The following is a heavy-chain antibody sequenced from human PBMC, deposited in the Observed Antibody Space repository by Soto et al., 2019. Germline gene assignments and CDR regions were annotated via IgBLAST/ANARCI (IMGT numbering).Heavy chain of an antibody. CDR3: ARDHGSSWPPTYYYYGMDV. D-gene: IGHD6-13*01. J-gene: IGHJ6*02. Sequence: QVQLVESGGGVVQPGRSLRLSCAASGFTFSSYAMHWVRQAPGKGLEWVAVISYEGSNKYYADSVKGRFTISRDNSKNTLYLQMNSLRAEDTAVYYCARDHGSSWPPTYYYYGMDVWGQGTTVTVSS. CDR2: ISYEGSNK. V-gene: IGHV3-30-3*01. CDR1: GFTFSSYA.